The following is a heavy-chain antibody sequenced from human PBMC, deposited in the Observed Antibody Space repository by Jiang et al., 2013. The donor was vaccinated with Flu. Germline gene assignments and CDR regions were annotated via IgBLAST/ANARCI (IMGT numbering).Heavy chain of an antibody. Sequence: GAEVKKPGESLKISCKGSGYSFTSYWIGWVRQMPGKGLEWMGIIYPGDSDTRYSPSFQGQVTISADKSISTAYLQWSSLKASDTAMYYCVRSGSSSSFYYFHYGLDVWGQGTTVTVSS. V-gene: IGHV5-51*03. CDR3: VRSGSSSSFYYFHYGLDV. D-gene: IGHD6-6*01. CDR2: IYPGDSDT. J-gene: IGHJ6*02. CDR1: GYSFTSYW.